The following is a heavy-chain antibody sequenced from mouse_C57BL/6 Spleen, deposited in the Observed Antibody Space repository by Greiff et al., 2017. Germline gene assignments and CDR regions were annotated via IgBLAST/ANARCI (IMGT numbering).Heavy chain of an antibody. V-gene: IGHV1-80*01. J-gene: IGHJ2*01. CDR2: IYPGDGDT. Sequence: VQLQQSGAELMKPGASVKISCKASGYAFSSYWLNWVQQRPGKGLEWIGQIYPGDGDTNYNGTFKGKATLTADKSSSTAYMQLSSLTSEDSAVYFCARERDWDYFDYWGQGTTLTVSS. D-gene: IGHD4-1*01. CDR1: GYAFSSYW. CDR3: ARERDWDYFDY.